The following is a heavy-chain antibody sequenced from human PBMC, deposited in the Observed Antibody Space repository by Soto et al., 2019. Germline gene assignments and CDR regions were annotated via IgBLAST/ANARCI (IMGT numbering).Heavy chain of an antibody. Sequence: AASVKVSCKASGGTFDNYAVSWVRQAPGQGLEWMGGIIPMFETVNYAQRFQGRLTIAADESTSTAYMELTSLTSADTAIYFCARGLRTGNYGMDVWGQGTTVTVSS. CDR3: ARGLRTGNYGMDV. V-gene: IGHV1-69*13. D-gene: IGHD2-15*01. J-gene: IGHJ6*02. CDR1: GGTFDNYA. CDR2: IIPMFETV.